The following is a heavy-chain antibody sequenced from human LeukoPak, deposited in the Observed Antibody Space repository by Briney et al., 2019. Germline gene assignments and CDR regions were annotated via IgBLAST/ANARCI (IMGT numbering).Heavy chain of an antibody. V-gene: IGHV4-59*01. D-gene: IGHD6-13*01. J-gene: IGHJ4*02. CDR2: IYYSGST. CDR1: GGSISSYY. Sequence: PSETLSLTCTVSGGSISSYYRSLIRQPPGKGLEWIGYIYYSGSTNYNPSLKSRVTISVDTSKNQFSLKLSSVTAADTAVYYCARGEQLASYWGQGTLVTVSS. CDR3: ARGEQLASY.